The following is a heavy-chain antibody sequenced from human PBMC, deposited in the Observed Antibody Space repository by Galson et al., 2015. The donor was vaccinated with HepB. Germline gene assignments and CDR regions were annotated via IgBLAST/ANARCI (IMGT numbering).Heavy chain of an antibody. Sequence: SVKVSCKASGGTFSSYSIIWVRQDPGQGLEWMGGIIPIFGTANYAQKFQGRVTIAADESTSTAYMVLRSLRYEDTAVYYCAYFTSGSAEDLHYWGQGTLVTVSS. CDR3: AYFTSGSAEDLHY. V-gene: IGHV1-69*13. D-gene: IGHD3-10*01. CDR1: GGTFSSYS. J-gene: IGHJ1*01. CDR2: IIPIFGTA.